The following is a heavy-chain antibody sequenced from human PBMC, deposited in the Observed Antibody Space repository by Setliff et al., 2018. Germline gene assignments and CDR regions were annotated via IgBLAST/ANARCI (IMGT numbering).Heavy chain of an antibody. CDR3: ARYLPLDNYYYYGMDV. Sequence: GESLKISCAASGFIFSNYWMSWVRQAPGKGLEWVANIKQDGSEKYYVDSVKGRFTISRDNAKNSLYLQVNSLRAEDTAVYYCARYLPLDNYYYYGMDVWGQGTTVTAP. CDR1: GFIFSNYW. CDR2: IKQDGSEK. V-gene: IGHV3-7*01. J-gene: IGHJ6*02. D-gene: IGHD3-3*01.